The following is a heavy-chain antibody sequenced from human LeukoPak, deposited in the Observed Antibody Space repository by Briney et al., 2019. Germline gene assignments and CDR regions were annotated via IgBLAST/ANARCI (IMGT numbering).Heavy chain of an antibody. Sequence: GASVKVSCKASGYTFTSYYMHWVRQAPGQGLEWMGIINPSGGSTSYAQKFQGRVTMTRDTSTSTVYMELSSLRSEDTAVYYCARGGGGDIVVVPAAMYAFDIWGQGTMVTVSS. CDR2: INPSGGST. V-gene: IGHV1-46*01. J-gene: IGHJ3*02. CDR1: GYTFTSYY. D-gene: IGHD2-2*01. CDR3: ARGGGGDIVVVPAAMYAFDI.